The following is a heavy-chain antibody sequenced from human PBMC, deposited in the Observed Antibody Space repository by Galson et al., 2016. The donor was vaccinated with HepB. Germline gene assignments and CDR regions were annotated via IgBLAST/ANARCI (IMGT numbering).Heavy chain of an antibody. D-gene: IGHD1-26*01. CDR1: GFTFSDHY. CDR3: ARAGATAAGQELPNYYYHYTMDV. V-gene: IGHV3-72*01. CDR2: TRNKAKSYTT. J-gene: IGHJ6*02. Sequence: SLRLSCAASGFTFSDHYMDWVRQAPGKGLEWVGRTRNKAKSYTTEYAASVKGRFTISRDDSKNSLYLQMNSLKTEDTAVYYCARAGATAAGQELPNYYYHYTMDVWGQGTTVTVSS.